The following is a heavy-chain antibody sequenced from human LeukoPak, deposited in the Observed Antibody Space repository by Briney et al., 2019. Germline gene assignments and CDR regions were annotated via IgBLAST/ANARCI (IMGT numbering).Heavy chain of an antibody. J-gene: IGHJ4*02. Sequence: GGSLRLSCAASGFTFSSYWMHWVRQAPGKGLVWVSRINSDGNSKTYADSVRGRFTISRDNAKNTLHLQMNSLRAEDTAVYYCARDPSPYCGDDCYLNWGQGTLVTVSS. D-gene: IGHD2-21*02. V-gene: IGHV3-74*01. CDR2: INSDGNSK. CDR3: ARDPSPYCGDDCYLN. CDR1: GFTFSSYW.